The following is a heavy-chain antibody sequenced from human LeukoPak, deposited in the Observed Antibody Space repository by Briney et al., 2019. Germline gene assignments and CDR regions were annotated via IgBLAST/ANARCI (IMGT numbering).Heavy chain of an antibody. D-gene: IGHD3-9*01. V-gene: IGHV4-30-4*02. CDR2: IYYSGST. J-gene: IGHJ1*01. CDR1: GGSISSGDYY. CDR3: ASIPYYDILTGATSGIYFHH. Sequence: PSETLSLTCTVSGGSISSGDYYWSWIRQPPGKGLEWIGYIYYSGSTYYNPSLKSRVTISVDTSKNQFSLKLSSVTAADTAVYYCASIPYYDILTGATSGIYFHHWGQGTLVTVSS.